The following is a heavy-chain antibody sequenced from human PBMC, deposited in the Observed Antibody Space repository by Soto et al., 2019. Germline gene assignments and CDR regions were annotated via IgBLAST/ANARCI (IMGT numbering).Heavy chain of an antibody. CDR2: IYHSGSP. V-gene: IGHV4-4*02. D-gene: IGHD1-26*01. Sequence: SETLSLTCAVSGGSVSSTNWWTWVRQPPGKRLEWIGEIYHSGSPTYSPSLRGRATISVDKSNNQFSLRLSSVTAADTAVYYCARRYRGAFDIWGQGSMVTVSS. CDR1: GGSVSSTNW. CDR3: ARRYRGAFDI. J-gene: IGHJ3*02.